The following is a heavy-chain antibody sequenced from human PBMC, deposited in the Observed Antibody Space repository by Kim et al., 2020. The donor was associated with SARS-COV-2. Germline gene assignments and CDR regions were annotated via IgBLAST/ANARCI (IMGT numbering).Heavy chain of an antibody. CDR3: ARLRRGIAAAGTGGWFDP. V-gene: IGHV4-59*08. Sequence: KGRVTISVDTSKNPFSLKLSSVTAADTAVYYCARLRRGIAAAGTGGWFDPWGQGTLVTVSS. D-gene: IGHD6-13*01. J-gene: IGHJ5*02.